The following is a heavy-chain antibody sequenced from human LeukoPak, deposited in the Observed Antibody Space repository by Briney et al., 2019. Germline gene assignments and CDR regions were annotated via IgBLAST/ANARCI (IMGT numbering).Heavy chain of an antibody. CDR3: ARGFIAAAGSPITNFDY. CDR1: GGTFSSYA. Sequence: SVKVSCKASGGTFSSYAISWVRQAPGQGLEWMGGIIPIFGTANYAQKSQGRVTITADESTSTAYMELSSLRSEDTAVYYCARGFIAAAGSPITNFDYWGQGTLVTVSS. D-gene: IGHD6-13*01. CDR2: IIPIFGTA. V-gene: IGHV1-69*13. J-gene: IGHJ4*02.